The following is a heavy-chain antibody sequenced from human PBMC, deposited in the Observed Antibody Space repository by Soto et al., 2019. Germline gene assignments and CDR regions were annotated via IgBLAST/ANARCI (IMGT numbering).Heavy chain of an antibody. D-gene: IGHD6-6*01. Sequence: GSLRLSCASSGFTFSSYSMNWARQAPGKGLERVSYISSSSSTIYYADSVKGRFTISRDNAKNSLYLQMNSLRDEDTAVDFCSRGTYSSSRPYYYRMDVWGQGTKVTVYS. J-gene: IGHJ6*02. CDR3: SRGTYSSSRPYYYRMDV. CDR1: GFTFSSYS. V-gene: IGHV3-48*02. CDR2: ISSSSSTI.